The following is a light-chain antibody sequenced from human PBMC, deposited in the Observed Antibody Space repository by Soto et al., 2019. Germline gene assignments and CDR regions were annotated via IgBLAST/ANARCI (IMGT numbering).Light chain of an antibody. CDR1: QSVSGY. CDR2: DAS. Sequence: EIVLTQSPATLSLSPGNRATLSCRASQSVSGYLAWYQQKPGQAPRLLIYDASNRATGIPARFSGSGSGTDFSLTITSLEPADFAVYYWQQRSNWPSTCGGGTKVYIK. V-gene: IGKV3-11*01. J-gene: IGKJ4*01. CDR3: QQRSNWPST.